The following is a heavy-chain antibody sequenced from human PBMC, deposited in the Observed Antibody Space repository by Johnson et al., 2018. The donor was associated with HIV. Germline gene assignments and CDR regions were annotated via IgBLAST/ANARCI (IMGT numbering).Heavy chain of an antibody. D-gene: IGHD6-13*01. CDR1: GFTFSSYA. Sequence: EMQLVESGGGVVQPGRSLRLSCAASGFTFSSYAMHWVRQAPGKGLERVSYISSSGSTIYYADSVKCRFTISRDNAKNSLYLQMNSLRAEDTAVYYCAREIIAAADDIWGQGTMVTVSS. J-gene: IGHJ3*02. CDR3: AREIIAAADDI. V-gene: IGHV3-48*03. CDR2: ISSSGSTI.